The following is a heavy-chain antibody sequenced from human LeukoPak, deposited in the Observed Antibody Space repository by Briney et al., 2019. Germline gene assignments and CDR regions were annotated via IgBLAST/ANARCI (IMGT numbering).Heavy chain of an antibody. J-gene: IGHJ4*02. V-gene: IGHV3-23*01. CDR1: GFTFSSYA. CDR3: AKGPGLWAVGPDY. Sequence: GGSLRLSCAASGFTFSSYAMSWVRQASGKGLEWVSGISGSGGSKYYADSVKGRFTISRDNSKNTLYVQLNSLRAEDTAVYYCAKGPGLWAVGPDYWGQGTLVTVSS. D-gene: IGHD1-26*01. CDR2: ISGSGGSK.